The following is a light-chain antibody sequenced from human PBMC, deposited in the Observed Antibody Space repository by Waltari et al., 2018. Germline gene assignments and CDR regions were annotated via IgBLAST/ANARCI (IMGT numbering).Light chain of an antibody. CDR2: GAS. V-gene: IGKV3-20*01. CDR3: QQYGSSPRT. Sequence: EIVLTQSPGTRPLSPGARSTPSSRASQSVSSSYLAWYQQKPGQAPRLLIYGASSRATGIPDRFCGSGSGTDFTLTISRLEPEDFAVYYCQQYGSSPRTFGQGTKVEIK. CDR1: QSVSSSY. J-gene: IGKJ1*01.